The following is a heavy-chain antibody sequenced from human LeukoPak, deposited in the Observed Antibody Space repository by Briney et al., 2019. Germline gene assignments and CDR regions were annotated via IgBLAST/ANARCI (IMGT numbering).Heavy chain of an antibody. Sequence: SETLSLTCTVSGASISSSSYYWGWIRQPPGMGLEWIGSIYYSGSTYYNPSLKSRVTISVDTSKNQFSLKLSSVTAADTAVYYCANALTVTTEYWGQGTLVTVSS. CDR1: GASISSSSYY. J-gene: IGHJ4*02. V-gene: IGHV4-39*01. D-gene: IGHD4-17*01. CDR2: IYYSGST. CDR3: ANALTVTTEY.